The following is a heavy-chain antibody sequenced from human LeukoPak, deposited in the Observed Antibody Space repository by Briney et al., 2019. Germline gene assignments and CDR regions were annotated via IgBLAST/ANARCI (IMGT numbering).Heavy chain of an antibody. CDR2: IYNIGRT. J-gene: IGHJ5*02. D-gene: IGHD2-2*01. CDR1: GGSISTYY. CDR3: ARDSSPLGWFDP. V-gene: IGHV4-59*01. Sequence: PSETLSLTCTVSGGSISTYYWNWIRQSPGKELEWIGYIYNIGRTNYNPSLRSRVTMSLDTTKNQFSLKLTSVTAADTAVYFCARDSSPLGWFDPWGQGTLVTVSS.